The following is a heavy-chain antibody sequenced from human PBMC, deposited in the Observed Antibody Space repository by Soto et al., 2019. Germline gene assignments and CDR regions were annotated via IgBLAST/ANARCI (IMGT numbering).Heavy chain of an antibody. D-gene: IGHD2-21*01. J-gene: IGHJ4*02. Sequence: QITLKESGPTLVKPTQTLTLTCSFSGFSLTTSGASVAWMRQYPGKAPEWLALIFWDDDRRYSPSLRTRLTINEDAPRSQVVLTMPNMAPVYPASYYCASRVNFGIVGAQVFDLWCQGIVVSVSS. CDR2: IFWDDDR. CDR1: GFSLTTSGAS. CDR3: ASRVNFGIVGAQVFDL. V-gene: IGHV2-5*02.